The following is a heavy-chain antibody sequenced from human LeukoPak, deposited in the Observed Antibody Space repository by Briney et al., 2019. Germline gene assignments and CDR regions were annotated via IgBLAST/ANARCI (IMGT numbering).Heavy chain of an antibody. Sequence: ASVTVSCKASGYTFTSYGISWVRQAPGQGLEWMGWISAYNGNTNYAQKLQGRVTMTTDTSTSTAYMELRSLRSDDTAVYYCARSHSGSYYGGDDYWGQGTLVTVSS. J-gene: IGHJ4*02. V-gene: IGHV1-18*01. CDR3: ARSHSGSYYGGDDY. CDR2: ISAYNGNT. D-gene: IGHD1-26*01. CDR1: GYTFTSYG.